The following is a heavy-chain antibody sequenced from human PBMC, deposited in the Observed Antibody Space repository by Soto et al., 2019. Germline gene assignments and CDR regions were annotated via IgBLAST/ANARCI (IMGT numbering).Heavy chain of an antibody. CDR1: GYTFTSYG. V-gene: IGHV1-18*01. CDR2: ISAYNGNT. J-gene: IGHJ6*02. D-gene: IGHD1-7*01. Sequence: QVQLVQSGAEVKKPGASVKVSCKASGYTFTSYGISSVRQAPGQGLEWMGWISAYNGNTNYAQKLQGRVTMTTDTSTSTAYMELRSLRSDDTAVYYCARRTTIYPYYYYYGMDVWGQGTTVTVSS. CDR3: ARRTTIYPYYYYYGMDV.